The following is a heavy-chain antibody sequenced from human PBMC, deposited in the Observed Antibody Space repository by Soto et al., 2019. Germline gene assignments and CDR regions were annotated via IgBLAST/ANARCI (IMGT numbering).Heavy chain of an antibody. D-gene: IGHD3-22*01. CDR3: ARDLPPYDRSKQAAGAFED. J-gene: IGHJ4*02. CDR1: GSSFTGDY. V-gene: IGHV4-4*07. CDR2: VFGNGGGTP. Sequence: QVQLQESGPGLLRPSETLSLTCSVSGSSFTGDYWSWIRQPAGKGLEWIGRVFGNGGGTPIYKSSFKNRLTMSVDPSMTQFSLKLTSVTAADTAVYYCARDLPPYDRSKQAAGAFEDWGQGILVTVSS.